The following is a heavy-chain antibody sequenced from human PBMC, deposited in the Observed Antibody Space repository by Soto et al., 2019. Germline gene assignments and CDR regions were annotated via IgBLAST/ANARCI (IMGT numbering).Heavy chain of an antibody. J-gene: IGHJ3*02. CDR3: ARGRVEYNLNAFDI. Sequence: SETLSLTCAVSGYSISSGYYWGWIRQPPGKGLEWIGSIYHSGSTYYNPSLKSRVTISVDTSKNQFSLKLSSVTAADTAVYYCARGRVEYNLNAFDIWGRGTMVTVSS. V-gene: IGHV4-38-2*01. D-gene: IGHD6-6*01. CDR2: IYHSGST. CDR1: GYSISSGYY.